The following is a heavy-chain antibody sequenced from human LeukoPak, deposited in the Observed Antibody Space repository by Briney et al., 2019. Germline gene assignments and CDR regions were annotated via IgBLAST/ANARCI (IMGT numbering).Heavy chain of an antibody. CDR3: ARESGAGPFDY. D-gene: IGHD3-10*01. Sequence: GGSLRLSCAASGFTFSSYEMNWVRQAPGKGLEWVSYISSSGSTIYYADSVKGRFTISRDNAKTSLYLQMISLRADDTAVYYCARESGAGPFDYWGQGTLVTVSS. CDR2: ISSSGSTI. CDR1: GFTFSSYE. V-gene: IGHV3-48*03. J-gene: IGHJ4*02.